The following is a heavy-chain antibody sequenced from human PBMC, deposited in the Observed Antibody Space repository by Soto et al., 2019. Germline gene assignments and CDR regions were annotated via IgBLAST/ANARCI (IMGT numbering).Heavy chain of an antibody. V-gene: IGHV4-30-4*01. J-gene: IGHJ6*02. D-gene: IGHD2-15*01. CDR2: IYYSGST. Sequence: SETLSLTCTVSGGSISSGDDYWSWIRQPPGKGLEWIGYIYYSGSTYYNPSLKSRVTISVDTSKNQFSLKLSSVTAADTAVYYCARILGYCSGGSCYPYYYYGMDVWGQGTTVTVSS. CDR3: ARILGYCSGGSCYPYYYYGMDV. CDR1: GGSISSGDDY.